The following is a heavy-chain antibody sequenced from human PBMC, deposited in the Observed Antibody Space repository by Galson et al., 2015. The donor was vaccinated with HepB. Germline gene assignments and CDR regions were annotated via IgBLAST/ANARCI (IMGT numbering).Heavy chain of an antibody. CDR2: ISYDGSNK. CDR3: AREMKEDYGDDEYFDY. CDR1: GFTFSSYA. V-gene: IGHV3-30-3*01. J-gene: IGHJ4*02. Sequence: SLRLSCAASGFTFSSYAMHWVRQAPGKGLEWVAVISYDGSNKYYADSVKGRFTISRDNSKNTLYLQMNSLRAEDTAVYYCAREMKEDYGDDEYFDYWGQGTLVTVSS. D-gene: IGHD4-17*01.